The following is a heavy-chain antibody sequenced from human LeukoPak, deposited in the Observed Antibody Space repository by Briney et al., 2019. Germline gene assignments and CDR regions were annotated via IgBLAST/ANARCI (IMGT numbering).Heavy chain of an antibody. J-gene: IGHJ4*02. CDR2: ISGSGGST. Sequence: PGGSLRLSRAASGFTFSSYAMSWVRQAPGKGLEWVSAISGSGGSTYYADSVKGRFTISRDNSKNTLYLQMNSLRAEDTAVYYCAKEPPSIAARRSQFDYWGQGTLVTVSS. V-gene: IGHV3-23*01. CDR1: GFTFSSYA. D-gene: IGHD6-6*01. CDR3: AKEPPSIAARRSQFDY.